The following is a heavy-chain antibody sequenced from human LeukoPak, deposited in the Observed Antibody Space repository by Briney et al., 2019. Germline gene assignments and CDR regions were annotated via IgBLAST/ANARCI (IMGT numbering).Heavy chain of an antibody. CDR2: ISSSSSYI. Sequence: GGSLRLSCAASGFTFTSYSMNWVRQAPGKGLEWVSSISSSSSYIYYADSVKGRFTISRDNAKNSLYLQMNSLRAEDTAVYYCAREVPATAFDYWGQGTLVTVSS. V-gene: IGHV3-21*01. D-gene: IGHD2-2*01. CDR3: AREVPATAFDY. J-gene: IGHJ4*02. CDR1: GFTFTSYS.